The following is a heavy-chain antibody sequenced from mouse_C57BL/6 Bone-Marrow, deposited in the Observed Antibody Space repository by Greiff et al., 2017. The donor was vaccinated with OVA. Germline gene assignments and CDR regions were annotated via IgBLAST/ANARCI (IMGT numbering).Heavy chain of an antibody. Sequence: QVTLKVSGPGILQSSQTLSLTCSFSGFSLNTSNMGVSWIRQPSGKGLEWLAHIYWDDDKRYNPSLKSRLTIPKHTSRNQVFLKITSVDTADTATYCCARRCSYGTRGYYAMDYCGQGTSVTVSS. J-gene: IGHJ4*01. CDR3: ARRCSYGTRGYYAMDY. V-gene: IGHV8-12*01. CDR2: IYWDDDK. CDR1: GFSLNTSNMG. D-gene: IGHD1-1*01.